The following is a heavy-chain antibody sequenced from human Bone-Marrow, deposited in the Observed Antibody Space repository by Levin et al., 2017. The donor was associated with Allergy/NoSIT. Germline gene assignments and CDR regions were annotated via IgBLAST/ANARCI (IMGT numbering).Heavy chain of an antibody. CDR2: INDDGAT. V-gene: IGHV4-34*01. CDR3: ARVKYNDFDSFGFDP. Sequence: SETLSLSCTVYGGSLSGYYWTWIRQPPGKGLEWIGEINDDGATNYNPSLKSRVSISVGTSRNEFSLKLSSVTAADTAVYFCARVKYNDFDSFGFDPWGQGTLVTVSS. CDR1: GGSLSGYY. J-gene: IGHJ5*02. D-gene: IGHD5-12*01.